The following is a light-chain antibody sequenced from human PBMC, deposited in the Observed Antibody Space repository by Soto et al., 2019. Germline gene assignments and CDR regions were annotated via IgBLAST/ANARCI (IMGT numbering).Light chain of an antibody. V-gene: IGKV1-5*01. Sequence: DIQMTQSPSTLSASVGDRVTITCRASQSISSWLAWYQQKPGKAPKLLIYDASSLERGVPSRFSGSGSGTEFTLTSSSLQPDDFATYYCQQYNSFPLTFGGGTKVEIK. CDR2: DAS. CDR3: QQYNSFPLT. J-gene: IGKJ4*01. CDR1: QSISSW.